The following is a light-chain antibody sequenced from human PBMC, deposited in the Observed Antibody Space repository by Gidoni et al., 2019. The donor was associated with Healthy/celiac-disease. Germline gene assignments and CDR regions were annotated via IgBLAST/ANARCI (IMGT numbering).Light chain of an antibody. CDR2: AAS. V-gene: IGKV1-9*01. CDR1: QGISSY. Sequence: IQLTQSPSSLSASVGDRVTITCRASQGISSYLAWYPQKPGKAPKLLIYAASTLQSGVPSRFSGSGSGTDFTLTISSLQPEDFATYYCQQLNSYPRTFXGXTKVEIK. J-gene: IGKJ4*01. CDR3: QQLNSYPRT.